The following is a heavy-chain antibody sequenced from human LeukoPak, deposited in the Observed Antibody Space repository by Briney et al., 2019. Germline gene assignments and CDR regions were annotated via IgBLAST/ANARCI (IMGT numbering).Heavy chain of an antibody. V-gene: IGHV3-23*01. Sequence: GGSLRLSCAASGFTFSNYAMSWVRQAPGKGLEWVSTFSGSSGNIYYADSVKGRFTISRDNYKNTVYLQMNSLRADDTALYYCAKREARSFEFWGQGTLVTVSS. D-gene: IGHD5-24*01. CDR3: AKREARSFEF. CDR2: FSGSSGNI. J-gene: IGHJ4*02. CDR1: GFTFSNYA.